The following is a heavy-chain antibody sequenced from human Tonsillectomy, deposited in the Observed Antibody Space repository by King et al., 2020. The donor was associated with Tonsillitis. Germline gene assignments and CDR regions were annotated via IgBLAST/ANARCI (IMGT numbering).Heavy chain of an antibody. CDR1: GSISGSY. D-gene: IGHD3-10*01. CDR2: IYYSGTT. Sequence: VQLQESDPGLVKPSETLSLTCTVSGSISGSYWSWIRQPPGKGLEWIGYIYYSGTTNYNPSLRSRVTISVDTSKNQFSLKLSSMTAADTAVYYCARLDYYGSGSYWYLVLWGRGTLVTVSA. CDR3: ARLDYYGSGSYWYLVL. V-gene: IGHV4-59*08. J-gene: IGHJ2*01.